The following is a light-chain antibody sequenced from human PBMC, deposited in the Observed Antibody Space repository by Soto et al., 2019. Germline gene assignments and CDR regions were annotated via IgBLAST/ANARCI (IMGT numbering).Light chain of an antibody. J-gene: IGKJ1*01. CDR3: LQHNSYPWT. V-gene: IGKV1-17*03. CDR1: QDISNY. Sequence: DIQMTQSPSAMSASVGDRVTITCRASQDISNYLAWFQQKPGKVPKRLISVASSLQSGVPSRFGGSGSGTEFTLTISSLRPEDFATYYCLQHNSYPWTFGQGTKVDIK. CDR2: VAS.